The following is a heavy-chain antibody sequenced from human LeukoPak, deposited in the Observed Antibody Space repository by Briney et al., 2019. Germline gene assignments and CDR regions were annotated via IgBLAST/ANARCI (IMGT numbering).Heavy chain of an antibody. V-gene: IGHV4-34*01. Sequence: SETLSLTCAVYGGSFSGYYWSWIRQPPGKGLEWIGEINHSGSTNYNPSLKSRVTISVDTSKNQFSLKLSSVTAADTAVYYCARRQIRRWLQPIDYWGQGTLVTVSS. CDR3: ARRQIRRWLQPIDY. J-gene: IGHJ4*02. CDR2: INHSGST. CDR1: GGSFSGYY. D-gene: IGHD5-24*01.